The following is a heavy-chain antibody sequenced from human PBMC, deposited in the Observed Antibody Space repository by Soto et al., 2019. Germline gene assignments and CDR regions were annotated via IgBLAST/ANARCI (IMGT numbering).Heavy chain of an antibody. CDR3: ARASTTAYYDILTRYGDLDY. V-gene: IGHV4-34*01. Sequence: SETLSLTCAVYGGSFSGYYWSWIRQPPGKGLEWIGEINHSGSTNYNPSLKSRVTISVDTSKNQFSLKLSSVTAADTAVYYCARASTTAYYDILTRYGDLDYWGQGTLVTVSS. J-gene: IGHJ4*02. CDR1: GGSFSGYY. D-gene: IGHD3-9*01. CDR2: INHSGST.